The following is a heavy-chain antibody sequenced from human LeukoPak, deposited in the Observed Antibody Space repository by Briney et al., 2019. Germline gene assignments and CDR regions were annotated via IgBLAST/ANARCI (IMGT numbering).Heavy chain of an antibody. V-gene: IGHV3-23*01. D-gene: IGHD3-10*01. CDR3: AKSGSGSYDY. J-gene: IGHJ4*02. Sequence: GGSLRLSCAASGFTFSSYAMTWVRQAPGKGLEWVSAISGSGGSTYYADSVKSRFTISRDNSKNTLYLQMNSLRAEDTAVYYCAKSGSGSYDYWGQGTLVTVSS. CDR1: GFTFSSYA. CDR2: ISGSGGST.